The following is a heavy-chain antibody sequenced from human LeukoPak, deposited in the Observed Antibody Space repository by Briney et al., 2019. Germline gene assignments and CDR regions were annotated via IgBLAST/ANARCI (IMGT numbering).Heavy chain of an antibody. CDR3: ARKASHFSYGLRAIDY. D-gene: IGHD5-18*01. CDR2: INHSGTT. V-gene: IGHV4-34*01. CDR1: GGPFSDHY. J-gene: IGHJ4*02. Sequence: PSETLSLTCAVYGGPFSDHYWTWIRQPPGKGLEWIGEINHSGTTNYNASLKSRVTISVDTSKNHFSLKLNSMTAADTAVYYCARKASHFSYGLRAIDYRGQGNLVTVSS.